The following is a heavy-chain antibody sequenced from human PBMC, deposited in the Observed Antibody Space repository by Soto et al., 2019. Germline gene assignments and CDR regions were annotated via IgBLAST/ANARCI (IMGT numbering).Heavy chain of an antibody. Sequence: QVQLVQSGAEVKKPGASVKVSCKASGYTFTSYAMHWVRQAPGQRLEWMGWINGGNGNTKYSQKFQGRVTITRDTSASTAYMELSSLRSEDTAVYYCARERYSNYDYYYYGMDVWGQGTTVTLSS. D-gene: IGHD4-4*01. V-gene: IGHV1-3*01. CDR1: GYTFTSYA. J-gene: IGHJ6*02. CDR2: INGGNGNT. CDR3: ARERYSNYDYYYYGMDV.